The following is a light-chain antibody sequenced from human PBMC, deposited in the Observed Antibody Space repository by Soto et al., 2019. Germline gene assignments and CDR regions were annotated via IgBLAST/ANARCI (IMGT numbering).Light chain of an antibody. CDR1: QGSNTH. CDR3: QQTNAFPHT. Sequence: DIQMTQSPSSVSASVGDRVTITCRASQGSNTHLAWYQQKPGKAPNLLISAASNLQSGVPSRFSGSGSGTDFTLTISSLQPEDFTTYYCQQTNAFPHTFGQGTNLEIK. J-gene: IGKJ2*01. V-gene: IGKV1-12*01. CDR2: AAS.